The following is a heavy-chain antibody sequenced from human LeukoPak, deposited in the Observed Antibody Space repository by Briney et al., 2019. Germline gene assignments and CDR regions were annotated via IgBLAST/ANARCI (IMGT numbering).Heavy chain of an antibody. CDR3: ARDYSSGWYAFDY. D-gene: IGHD6-19*01. CDR2: MNPNSGNT. CDR1: GYTFTSYD. J-gene: IGHJ4*02. Sequence: GASVKVSCKASGYTFTSYDINWVRQATGQGLEWMGWMNPNSGNTGYAQKFQGRVTMTTDTSTSTAYMELRSLRSDDTAFYYCARDYSSGWYAFDYWGQGTLVTVSS. V-gene: IGHV1-8*01.